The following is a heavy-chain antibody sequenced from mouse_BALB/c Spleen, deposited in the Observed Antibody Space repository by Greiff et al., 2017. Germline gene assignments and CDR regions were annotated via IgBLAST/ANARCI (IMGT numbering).Heavy chain of an antibody. D-gene: IGHD1-1*01. CDR2: INPSNGRT. Sequence: QVQLQQPGAELVKPGASVKLSCKASGYTFTSYWMHWVKQRPGQGLEWIGEINPSNGRTNYNEKFKSKATLTVDKSSSTAYMQLSSLTSEDSAVYYGASLGSYGSLYYFDYWGQGTTLTVSS. J-gene: IGHJ2*01. CDR1: GYTFTSYW. V-gene: IGHV1S81*02. CDR3: ASLGSYGSLYYFDY.